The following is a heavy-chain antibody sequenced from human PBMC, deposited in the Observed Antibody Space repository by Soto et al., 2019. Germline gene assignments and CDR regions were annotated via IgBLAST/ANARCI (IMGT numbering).Heavy chain of an antibody. D-gene: IGHD3-10*01. CDR3: AKDAYYGSGSYWVDY. Sequence: QVQLVESGGGVVQPGRSLRLSCAASGFTFSSYGMHWVRQAPGKGLEWVAVISYDGSNKYYADSVKGRFTISRDNSKNTLYLQMNSLRAEDTAVYYCAKDAYYGSGSYWVDYWGQGTLVTVSS. CDR1: GFTFSSYG. V-gene: IGHV3-30*18. CDR2: ISYDGSNK. J-gene: IGHJ4*02.